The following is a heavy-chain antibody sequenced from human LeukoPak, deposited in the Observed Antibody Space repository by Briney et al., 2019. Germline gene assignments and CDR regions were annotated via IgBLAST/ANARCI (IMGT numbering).Heavy chain of an antibody. CDR2: INPNSGGT. Sequence: WASVKVSCKASGYTFTGYYMHWVRQAPGQGLEWMGWINPNSGGTNYAQKFQGRVTMTRDTSISTAYMELSRLRSDDTAVYYCARDLGDYGDNSLGDVWGKGTTVTVSS. CDR3: ARDLGDYGDNSLGDV. D-gene: IGHD4-23*01. V-gene: IGHV1-2*02. J-gene: IGHJ6*04. CDR1: GYTFTGYY.